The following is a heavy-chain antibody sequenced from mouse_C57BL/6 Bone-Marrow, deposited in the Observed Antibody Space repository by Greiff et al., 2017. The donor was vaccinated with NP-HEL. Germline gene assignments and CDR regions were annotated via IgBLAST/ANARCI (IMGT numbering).Heavy chain of an antibody. V-gene: IGHV1-64*01. CDR1: GYTFTSYW. Sequence: QVQLQQPGAELVKPGASVKLSCKASGYTFTSYWMHWVKQRPGQGLEWIGMIHPNSGSTNYNEKFKSKATLTVDKSSSTAYMQLSSLTAEDSAVYYCARESYDGYYADYFDYWGQGTTLTVSS. J-gene: IGHJ2*01. CDR3: ARESYDGYYADYFDY. CDR2: IHPNSGST. D-gene: IGHD2-3*01.